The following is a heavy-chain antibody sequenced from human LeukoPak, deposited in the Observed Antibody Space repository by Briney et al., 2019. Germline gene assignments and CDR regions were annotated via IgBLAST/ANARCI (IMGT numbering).Heavy chain of an antibody. CDR2: XXTSGXT. J-gene: IGHJ6*03. D-gene: IGHD6-6*01. CDR3: ARLGYSSSSTGYYYYMDV. V-gene: IGHV4-4*07. CDR1: GGSISSSY. Sequence: PSETLSLTCTVSGGSISSSYXXXXXXXXXXXXXXXXRXXTSGXTSYNPSLKSRXXISVDXSXXQLSLKVSSVTAADTAVYYCARLGYSSSSTGYYYYMDVWGKGTTVTVSS.